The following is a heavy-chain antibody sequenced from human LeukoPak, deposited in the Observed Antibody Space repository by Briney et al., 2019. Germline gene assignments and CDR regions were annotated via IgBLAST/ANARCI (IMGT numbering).Heavy chain of an antibody. CDR2: INRRGHT. CDR1: GFTFDRFT. V-gene: IGHV3-43*01. J-gene: IGHJ4*02. Sequence: GGSLRLSCAGSGFTFDRFTIHWVRQTPGKGPGWAYLINRRGHTFYADSVKGRFTISRDNSRNSVFLQMNSLRPEDTALYHCAKEVDCPSDCLFFHSWGQGTLVTVSS. D-gene: IGHD2-21*02. CDR3: AKEVDCPSDCLFFHS.